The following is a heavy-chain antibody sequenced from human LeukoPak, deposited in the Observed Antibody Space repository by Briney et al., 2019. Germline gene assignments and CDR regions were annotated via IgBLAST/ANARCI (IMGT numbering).Heavy chain of an antibody. J-gene: IGHJ5*02. CDR2: IYYSGST. D-gene: IGHD1-26*01. Sequence: SETLSLTCAVSGYSISSGYYWGWIRQPPGKGLEWIGSIYYSGSTYYNPSLKSRVTISVDTSKNQFSLKLSSVTAADTAVYFCARGEGSYGYNWFDPWGQGTLVTVSS. CDR3: ARGEGSYGYNWFDP. CDR1: GYSISSGYY. V-gene: IGHV4-38-2*01.